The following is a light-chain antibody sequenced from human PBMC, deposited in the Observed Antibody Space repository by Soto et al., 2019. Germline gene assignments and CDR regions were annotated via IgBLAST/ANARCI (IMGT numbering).Light chain of an antibody. Sequence: QSALTQPASVSGSPGQSITISCTETSSDVGDYNYVSWYQQHPGKAPKLMIYEVNNRPSGVSYRFSGSKSGNTASLTISGLQAEDEADYYCTSYTSYSTYVFGTGTKVTVL. CDR3: TSYTSYSTYV. CDR1: SSDVGDYNY. J-gene: IGLJ1*01. CDR2: EVN. V-gene: IGLV2-14*01.